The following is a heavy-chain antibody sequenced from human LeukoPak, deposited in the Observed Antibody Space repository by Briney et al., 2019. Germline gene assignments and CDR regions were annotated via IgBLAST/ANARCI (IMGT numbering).Heavy chain of an antibody. CDR1: GYSFANYG. V-gene: IGHV1-18*01. D-gene: IGHD3-22*01. CDR3: ARAYYYDSSGYSDFDY. J-gene: IGHJ4*02. CDR2: ISAYNGNT. Sequence: ASVKVSCKASGYSFANYGISWVRQAPGQGLEWMGWISAYNGNTNYAQKLQGRVTMTTDTSTSTAYMELRSLRSDDTAVYYCARAYYYDSSGYSDFDYWGQGTLVTVSS.